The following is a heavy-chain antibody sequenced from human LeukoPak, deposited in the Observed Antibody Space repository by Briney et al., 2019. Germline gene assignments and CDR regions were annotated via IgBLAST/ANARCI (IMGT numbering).Heavy chain of an antibody. Sequence: SETLSLTCAVYGGSFSGYYWSWIRQPPGKGLEWIGHMSYSGSTNYSPSLKSRVTISLDTPKNQFSLKLSSVTAADTAVYYCARNRGGAAAGFDPWGQGTLVTVSS. CDR1: GGSFSGYY. V-gene: IGHV4-59*01. J-gene: IGHJ5*02. CDR2: MSYSGST. CDR3: ARNRGGAAAGFDP. D-gene: IGHD6-13*01.